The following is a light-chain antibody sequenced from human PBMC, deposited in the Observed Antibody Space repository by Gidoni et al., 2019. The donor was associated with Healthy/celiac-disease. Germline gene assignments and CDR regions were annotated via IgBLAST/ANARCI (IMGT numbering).Light chain of an antibody. V-gene: IGKV3-11*01. CDR2: DAS. CDR1: QSVSSY. CDR3: QQRSTWPMYT. Sequence: EIVLTQSPATLSLSPGARATLSCRASQSVSSYLAWYQQKPGQAPRLLIYDASNRATGIPARFSGSGSGTDFTLTISSLEPEDFAVYYCQQRSTWPMYTFGQGTKLEI. J-gene: IGKJ2*01.